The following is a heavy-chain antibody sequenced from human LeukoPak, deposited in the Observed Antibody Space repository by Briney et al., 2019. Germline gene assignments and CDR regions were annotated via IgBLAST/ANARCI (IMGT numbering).Heavy chain of an antibody. D-gene: IGHD1-7*01. J-gene: IGHJ4*02. CDR3: VRDRNYFEALQRSY. CDR2: ITGAGSTT. V-gene: IGHV3-23*01. CDR1: GFTFSTFA. Sequence: GGSLRLSCAASGFTFSTFAMSWVRQDPGRGLEWVSSITGAGSTTYYPESVKGRFTISRGNSKNTLYLQMNSLRVEDTAVYFCVRDRNYFEALQRSYWGQGTLVTVSS.